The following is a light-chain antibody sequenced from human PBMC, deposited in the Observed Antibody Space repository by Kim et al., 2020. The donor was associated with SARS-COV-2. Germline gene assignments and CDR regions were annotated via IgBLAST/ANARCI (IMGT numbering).Light chain of an antibody. CDR3: QQYHSYPLT. Sequence: ASTGDRVTITCRASQGISSYLAWYQQKPGKAPNLLIYAASTLQSGVPSRFSGSGSGTDFTLTISCLQSEDFATYYCQQYHSYPLTFGPGTRVDIK. J-gene: IGKJ3*01. V-gene: IGKV1-8*01. CDR1: QGISSY. CDR2: AAS.